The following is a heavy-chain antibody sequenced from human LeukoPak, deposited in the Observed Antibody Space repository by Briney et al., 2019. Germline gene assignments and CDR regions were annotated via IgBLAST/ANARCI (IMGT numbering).Heavy chain of an antibody. V-gene: IGHV1-69*04. CDR2: IIPILGIA. CDR3: ATGVLGYCSGGSCRDWFDP. J-gene: IGHJ5*02. Sequence: ASVKVSCKASGGTFSSYAISWVRQAPGQGLEWMGRIIPILGIANYAQKFQGRVTITADKSTSTAYMDLSSLRSEDTAVYYCATGVLGYCSGGSCRDWFDPWGQGTLVTVSS. CDR1: GGTFSSYA. D-gene: IGHD2-15*01.